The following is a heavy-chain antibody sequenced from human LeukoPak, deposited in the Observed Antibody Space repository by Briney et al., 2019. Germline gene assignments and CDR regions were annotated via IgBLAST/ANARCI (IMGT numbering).Heavy chain of an antibody. D-gene: IGHD5-18*01. J-gene: IGHJ4*02. CDR3: ARDAADTVRGGDY. V-gene: IGHV1-18*01. CDR1: GYTFTNYG. CDR2: ISAYNGDT. Sequence: ASLKVSCTPSGYTFTNYGISWVRQAPGQGLEWMGWISAYNGDTNYAQKLQDRVTMTTDTSTTTAYTELRSLRSDDTALYYCARDAADTVRGGDYWGQGTLVTVSS.